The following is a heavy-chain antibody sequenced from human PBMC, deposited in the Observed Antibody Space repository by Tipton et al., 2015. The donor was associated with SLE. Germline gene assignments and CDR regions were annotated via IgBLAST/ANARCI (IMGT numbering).Heavy chain of an antibody. Sequence: QLVQSGGGLVQPGGSLRLSCAVSGFTVSSNFMTWVRQAPGKGLEWVSLIYSGGKTYYTDSVKGRFTISRDNSKNTLFLHMSSLRPEDTAMYYCARENPLGGMDVWGQGTTVTVSS. V-gene: IGHV3-53*04. CDR2: IYSGGKT. J-gene: IGHJ6*02. CDR1: GFTVSSNF. D-gene: IGHD1-14*01. CDR3: ARENPLGGMDV.